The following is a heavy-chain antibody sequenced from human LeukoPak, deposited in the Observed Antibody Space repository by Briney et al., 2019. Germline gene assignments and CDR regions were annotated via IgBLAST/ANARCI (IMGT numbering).Heavy chain of an antibody. CDR1: GYTFTSYD. J-gene: IGHJ5*02. V-gene: IGHV1-8*01. CDR2: MNPNSGNT. Sequence: GASVKVSCEASGYTFTSYDINWVRQATGQGLEWMGWMNPNSGNTGYAQKFQGRVTMTRNTSISTAYMELSSLRSEDTAVYYCASEVVRATSVPHNWFDPWGQGTLVTVSS. CDR3: ASEVVRATSVPHNWFDP. D-gene: IGHD2-15*01.